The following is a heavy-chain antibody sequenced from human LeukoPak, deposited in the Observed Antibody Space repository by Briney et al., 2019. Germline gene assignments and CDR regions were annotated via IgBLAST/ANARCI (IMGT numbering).Heavy chain of an antibody. J-gene: IGHJ4*02. CDR1: GGSISSSSYY. D-gene: IGHD5-24*01. V-gene: IGHV4-39*01. CDR3: ARHGEMATMSDYFDY. Sequence: SGTLSLTXTVSGGSISSSSYYWGWIRQPPGKGLEWIGSIYYSGSTYYNPSLKSRVTISVDTSKNQFSLKLSSVTAADAAVYYCARHGEMATMSDYFDYWGQGTLVTVSS. CDR2: IYYSGST.